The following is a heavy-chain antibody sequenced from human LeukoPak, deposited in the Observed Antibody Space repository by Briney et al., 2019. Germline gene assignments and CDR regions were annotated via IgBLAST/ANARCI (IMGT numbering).Heavy chain of an antibody. J-gene: IGHJ4*02. CDR3: TTDGVGVEGATYDN. CDR2: IKAKAHGGTI. Sequence: SGGSLRLSCAASGFTFSSYGMHWVRQAPGKGLEWVGRIKAKAHGGTIEYAAPVKGRFTISRDDSKNTLYLQMNSLKTEDTAVYYCTTDGVGVEGATYDNWGQGTLVSVSS. D-gene: IGHD1-26*01. V-gene: IGHV3-15*01. CDR1: GFTFSSYG.